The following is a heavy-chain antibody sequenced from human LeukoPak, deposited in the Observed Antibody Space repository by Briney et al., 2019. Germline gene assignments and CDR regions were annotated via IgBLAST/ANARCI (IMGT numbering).Heavy chain of an antibody. CDR1: GFTFSSFA. Sequence: GGSLRLSCAASGFTFSSFAMSWVRQAPGKGLEWVSAISGSGGSTYYADSVKGRFTISRDNSKNTLYLQMNSLRAEDTAVYYCAKVPAAYCSSTSCYLDYWGQGTLVTVSS. V-gene: IGHV3-23*01. J-gene: IGHJ4*02. D-gene: IGHD2-2*01. CDR2: ISGSGGST. CDR3: AKVPAAYCSSTSCYLDY.